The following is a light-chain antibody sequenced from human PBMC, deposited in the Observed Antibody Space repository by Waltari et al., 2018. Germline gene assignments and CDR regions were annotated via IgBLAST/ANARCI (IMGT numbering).Light chain of an antibody. CDR3: QQYNRWPPIT. CDR2: DAS. CDR1: QSVSSN. Sequence: EIVMTQSTATLSVSPGETATPSCRASQSVSSNVAWYQKKPGQAPRLLIYDASTRATSIPAKFRGSGSGTEFTLTISSLQSEDFAVYYCQQYNRWPPITFGHGTRLEIK. V-gene: IGKV3-15*01. J-gene: IGKJ5*01.